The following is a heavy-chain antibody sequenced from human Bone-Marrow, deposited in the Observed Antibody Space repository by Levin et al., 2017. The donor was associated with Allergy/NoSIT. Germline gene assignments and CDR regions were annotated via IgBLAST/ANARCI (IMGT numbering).Heavy chain of an antibody. CDR1: GFSFSNYE. V-gene: IGHV3-48*03. J-gene: IGHJ4*02. D-gene: IGHD3-16*01. Sequence: PSETLSLTCEASGFSFSNYEMNWVRQAPGKGLEWVAHIDRSGTTIYYEDSVKGRLTVSRDNAKNSLFLQMNDLRDADTATYYCARGEFGFDSWGQGTLVTVSS. CDR2: IDRSGTTI. CDR3: ARGEFGFDS.